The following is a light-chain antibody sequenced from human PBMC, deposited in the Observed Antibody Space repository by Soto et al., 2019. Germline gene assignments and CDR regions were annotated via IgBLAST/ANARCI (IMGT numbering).Light chain of an antibody. V-gene: IGLV2-14*03. CDR1: SSDVGGYNY. Sequence: QSALTQPASVSGSPGQSITISCTGTSSDVGGYNYVSWYQQHPGEAPKIIIYDVSSRPSGVSYRFSGSKSGNTASLTISGLQSEDEADYYCSSYTSSTFGFFGTGTKLTVL. CDR2: DVS. CDR3: SSYTSSTFGF. J-gene: IGLJ1*01.